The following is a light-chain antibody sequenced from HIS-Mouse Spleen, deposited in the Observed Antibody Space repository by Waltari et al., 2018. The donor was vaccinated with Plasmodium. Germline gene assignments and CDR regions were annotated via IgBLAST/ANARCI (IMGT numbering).Light chain of an antibody. J-gene: IGLJ3*02. CDR1: ALPKKY. CDR3: YSTDSSGNHRV. V-gene: IGLV3-10*01. CDR2: EDS. Sequence: SYELTQPPSVSVSPGQPARITCSGDALPKKYAYWYQQKSGQAPVLVIYEDSKRPSGIPEGVSGSSSGTMATWTISGAQVEDEADYYCYSTDSSGNHRVFGGGTKLTVL.